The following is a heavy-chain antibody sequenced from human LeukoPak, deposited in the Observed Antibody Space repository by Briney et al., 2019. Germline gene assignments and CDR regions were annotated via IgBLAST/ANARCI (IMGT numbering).Heavy chain of an antibody. CDR2: INHSGST. D-gene: IGHD2-2*01. V-gene: IGHV4-34*01. CDR1: GGSFSGYY. Sequence: SETLSLTCAVYGGSFSGYYWSWIRQPPGKGLEWIGEINHSGSTNYNPSLKSRVTISVDTSKNQFSLKLSSVTAADTAVYYCARNKYQLFYYSGMDVWGQGTTVTVSS. CDR3: ARNKYQLFYYSGMDV. J-gene: IGHJ6*02.